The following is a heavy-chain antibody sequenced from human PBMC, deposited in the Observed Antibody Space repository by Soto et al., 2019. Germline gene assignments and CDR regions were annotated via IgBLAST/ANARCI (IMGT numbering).Heavy chain of an antibody. Sequence: SETLSLTCAVSGGSISSGGYSWSWIRQPPGKGLEWIGYIYHSGSTYYNPSLKSRVTISVDTSKNQFSLKLSSVTAADTAVYYCARENNVLPGGYFDYWGQGTLV. D-gene: IGHD3-10*01. CDR3: ARENNVLPGGYFDY. J-gene: IGHJ4*02. CDR2: IYHSGST. V-gene: IGHV4-30-2*01. CDR1: GGSISSGGYS.